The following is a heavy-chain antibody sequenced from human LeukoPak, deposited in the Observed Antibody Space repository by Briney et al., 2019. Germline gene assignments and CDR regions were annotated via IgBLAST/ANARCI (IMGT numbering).Heavy chain of an antibody. CDR2: INSDGSST. D-gene: IGHD6-13*01. J-gene: IGHJ6*03. CDR3: ARDRGYSSSWYVYYYYMDV. Sequence: GGSLRLSCEASEFIFSSYWMNWVRQAPGKGLVWVSRINSDGSSTSYADSVKGRFTISRDNAKNTLYLQMNSLRAEDTAVYYCARDRGYSSSWYVYYYYMDVWGKGTTVTISS. CDR1: EFIFSSYW. V-gene: IGHV3-74*01.